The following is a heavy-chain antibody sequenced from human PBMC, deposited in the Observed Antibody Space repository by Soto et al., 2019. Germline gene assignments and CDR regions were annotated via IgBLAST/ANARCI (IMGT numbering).Heavy chain of an antibody. V-gene: IGHV2-5*02. CDR1: GFSLSTRGVA. CDR3: AHRSRGYAYYFDP. CDR2: IFWDDDK. Sequence: QITLKESGPTLVRPTQTLTLTCSFSGFSLSTRGVAVGWIRQPPGKALEWLALIFWDDDKWYSPSLRNRLTITEDTSKTPGLLTMTYTDPVVTATYYCAHRSRGYAYYFDPWGQGTLVTVSS. J-gene: IGHJ4*02. D-gene: IGHD5-12*01.